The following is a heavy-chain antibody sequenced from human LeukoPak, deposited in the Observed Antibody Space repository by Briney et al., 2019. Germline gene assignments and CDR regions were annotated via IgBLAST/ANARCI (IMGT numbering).Heavy chain of an antibody. Sequence: ASVKVSCKASGYTFTGYYMHWVRQAPGQGLEWMGWINPNSGGTNYAQKFQGRVTMTRDTSISTAYMELSRLRSEDTAVYYCARDGSRAYDSSGYPDYWGQGTLVTVSS. D-gene: IGHD3-22*01. V-gene: IGHV1-2*02. CDR3: ARDGSRAYDSSGYPDY. CDR2: INPNSGGT. J-gene: IGHJ4*02. CDR1: GYTFTGYY.